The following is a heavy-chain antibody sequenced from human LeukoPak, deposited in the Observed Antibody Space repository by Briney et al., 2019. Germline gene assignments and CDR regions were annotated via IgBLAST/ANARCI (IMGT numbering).Heavy chain of an antibody. CDR2: IWYDGGKK. D-gene: IGHD2-15*01. V-gene: IGHV3-33*08. CDR3: VRYCNGGSCYRAAFDV. J-gene: IGHJ3*01. Sequence: GGSLRLSCAASGFTFSSYGMYWVRQAPGKGLEWVALIWYDGGKKYYTDSVRGRFTISRDNSKNTLYLQMDSLRAEDTAVYYCVRYCNGGSCYRAAFDVWGPGTMVTVSS. CDR1: GFTFSSYG.